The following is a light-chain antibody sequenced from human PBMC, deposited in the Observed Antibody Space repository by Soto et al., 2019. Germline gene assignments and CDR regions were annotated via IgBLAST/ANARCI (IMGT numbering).Light chain of an antibody. CDR2: KAS. Sequence: DIQMTQSPSTLSASVGDRVTITCRASQSISSWLAWYQQKPGTAPKLLIYKASSLESGVPSRFSGSGSGTELTLTISSLQPDDFATYYCQQYNSYSTFGQGIKVDIK. CDR3: QQYNSYST. V-gene: IGKV1-5*03. CDR1: QSISSW. J-gene: IGKJ1*01.